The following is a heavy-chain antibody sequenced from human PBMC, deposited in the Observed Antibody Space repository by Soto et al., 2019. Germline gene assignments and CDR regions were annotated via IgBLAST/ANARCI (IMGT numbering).Heavy chain of an antibody. CDR3: ARGGHVLRFLEWLYLA. Sequence: AAGKVSCKASGYTFTSCGVSWVLHAPGQGLEWMGWMNPNSGNTGYAQKFQGRVTMTRNTSISTAYMELSSLRSEDTAVYYCARGGHVLRFLEWLYLAWVQGTTVTVSS. CDR1: GYTFTSCG. V-gene: IGHV1-8*02. D-gene: IGHD3-3*01. CDR2: MNPNSGNT. J-gene: IGHJ6*02.